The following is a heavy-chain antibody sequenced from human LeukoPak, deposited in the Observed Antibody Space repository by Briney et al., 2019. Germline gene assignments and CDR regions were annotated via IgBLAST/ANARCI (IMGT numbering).Heavy chain of an antibody. V-gene: IGHV3-7*05. CDR2: IKQDGSEK. CDR3: ARDPTMIVVEGAFDI. D-gene: IGHD3-22*01. Sequence: TGGSLRLSCAASGLTFSSYWMSWVRQAPGKGLEWVANIKQDGSEKYYVDSVKGRFTISRDNAKNSLYLQMNSLRAEDTAVYYCARDPTMIVVEGAFDIWGQGTMITVSS. J-gene: IGHJ3*02. CDR1: GLTFSSYW.